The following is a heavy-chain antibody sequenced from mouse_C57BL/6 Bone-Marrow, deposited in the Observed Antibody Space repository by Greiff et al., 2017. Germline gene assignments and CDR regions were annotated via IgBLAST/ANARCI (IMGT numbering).Heavy chain of an antibody. Sequence: EVQLQQSGPELVKPGASVKISCKASGYTFTDYYMNWVKQSHGKSLEWLGDINPNNGGTSYNQKFKGKATLTVDKSSSTAYMELRSLTSEDSAVYYCGWFAYWGQGTLVTVSA. J-gene: IGHJ3*01. CDR1: GYTFTDYY. CDR2: INPNNGGT. CDR3: GWFAY. V-gene: IGHV1-26*01.